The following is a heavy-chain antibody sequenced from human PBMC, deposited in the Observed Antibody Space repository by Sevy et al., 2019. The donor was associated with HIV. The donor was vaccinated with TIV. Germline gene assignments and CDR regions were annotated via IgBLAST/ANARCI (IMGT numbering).Heavy chain of an antibody. J-gene: IGHJ4*02. V-gene: IGHV4-59*08. CDR1: GGSITSLY. Sequence: SETLSLICTVSGGSITSLYWNWIRQPPGKGLEWIAHIYYNGHINYNPSLKSRVTLSLDTSKNQFSLRLSSVTAADTAMYYCAGENAWGRGYSWGQGTLVTVSS. D-gene: IGHD1-26*01. CDR2: IYYNGHI. CDR3: AGENAWGRGYS.